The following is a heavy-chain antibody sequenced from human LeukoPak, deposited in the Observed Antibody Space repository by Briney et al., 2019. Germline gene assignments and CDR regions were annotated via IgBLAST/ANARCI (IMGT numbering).Heavy chain of an antibody. CDR1: GFTFSSYA. CDR2: ITTSGGTT. V-gene: IGHV3-23*01. Sequence: GGSLRLSCAASGFTFSSYAMSWVRQAPGKGLEWVSAITTSGGTTYYADSVKGRFTISRDNSKNTLYLQMNSLRAEDTAAYYCAKVLGTYGSGTYRPFDSFDIWGQGTMVTVSS. J-gene: IGHJ3*02. D-gene: IGHD3-10*01. CDR3: AKVLGTYGSGTYRPFDSFDI.